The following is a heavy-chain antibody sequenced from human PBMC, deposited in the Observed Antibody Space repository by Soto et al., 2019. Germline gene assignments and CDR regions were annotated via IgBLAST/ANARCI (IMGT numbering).Heavy chain of an antibody. Sequence: PSETLSLTCTVSGGSISSSSYYWGWIRQPPGKGLEWIGSIYYSGSTYYNPSLKSRVTISVDTSKNQFSLKLSSVTAADTAVYYCASLGRFGGVIVIKPRGFGVDYWGQGTLVTVPQ. J-gene: IGHJ4*02. CDR1: GGSISSSSYY. V-gene: IGHV4-39*01. CDR3: ASLGRFGGVIVIKPRGFGVDY. CDR2: IYYSGST. D-gene: IGHD3-16*02.